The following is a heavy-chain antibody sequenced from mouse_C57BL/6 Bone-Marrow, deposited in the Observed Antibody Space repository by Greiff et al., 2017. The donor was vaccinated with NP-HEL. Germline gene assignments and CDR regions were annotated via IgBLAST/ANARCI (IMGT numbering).Heavy chain of an antibody. V-gene: IGHV1-69*01. J-gene: IGHJ4*01. CDR1: GYTFTSYW. Sequence: VQLQQPGAELVMPGASVKLSCKASGYTFTSYWMHWVKQRPGQGLEWIGEIDPSDSYTNYNQKFKGKSTLTVDKSSSTAYMQLSSLTSEDSAVYYCARDLYYYAMDYWGQGTSVTVSS. CDR3: ARDLYYYAMDY. CDR2: IDPSDSYT.